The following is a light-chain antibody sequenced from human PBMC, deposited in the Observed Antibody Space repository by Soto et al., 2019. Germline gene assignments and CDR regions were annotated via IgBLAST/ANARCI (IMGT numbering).Light chain of an antibody. V-gene: IGKV3-15*01. J-gene: IGKJ4*01. CDR3: QQYNNWPLT. Sequence: EIVMTQSPATLSVSPGERATLSCRASQSVSSNLAWYQQKPGQAPRLLIYGASTRATGIPARFSGSGSGTEFTLNISSLQSEDFAVYYCQQYNNWPLTFGGGTMVEIK. CDR1: QSVSSN. CDR2: GAS.